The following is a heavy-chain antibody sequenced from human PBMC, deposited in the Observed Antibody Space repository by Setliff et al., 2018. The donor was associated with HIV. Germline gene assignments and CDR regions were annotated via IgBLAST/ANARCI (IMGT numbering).Heavy chain of an antibody. V-gene: IGHV4-38-2*02. CDR1: GYSISSGYY. D-gene: IGHD3-10*01. CDR2: IYHGGTT. J-gene: IGHJ3*02. CDR3: VRDPPLITYGPDHPFDI. Sequence: SETLSLTCAVSGYSISSGYYWGWIRQPPGKGLEWIGSIYHGGTTYYNPSLRSRVTISEDTSKNQFSLTLTSVTAADTAVYYYVRDPPLITYGPDHPFDIWGQGTMVTVSS.